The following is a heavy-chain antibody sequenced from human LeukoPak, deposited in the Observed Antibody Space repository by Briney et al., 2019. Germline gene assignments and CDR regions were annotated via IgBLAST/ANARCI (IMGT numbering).Heavy chain of an antibody. V-gene: IGHV3-13*01. CDR3: ARGESLYYGMDV. Sequence: GGSLRLSCAASGFTFSSYDMHWVRQATGKGLEWVSAIDTAGDTYYPGSVKGRFTISRENAKNSLYLQMNSLRAGDTAVYYCARGESLYYGMDVWGQGTTVTVSS. CDR1: GFTFSSYD. CDR2: IDTAGDT. J-gene: IGHJ6*02.